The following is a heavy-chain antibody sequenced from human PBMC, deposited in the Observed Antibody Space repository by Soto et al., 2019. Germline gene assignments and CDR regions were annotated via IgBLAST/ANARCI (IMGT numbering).Heavy chain of an antibody. Sequence: EVQLVESGGGLVQPGGSLRLSCAASGFTFSSYWMHWVRQAPGKGLVWVSRTNEDGSTINYADSVKGRFTISRDNAKNKLYREMKCGGAEDAGVYYCTREGGGRGGYWGPGTLVTVSS. D-gene: IGHD3-16*01. CDR3: TREGGGRGGY. CDR2: TNEDGSTI. J-gene: IGHJ4*02. CDR1: GFTFSSYW. V-gene: IGHV3-74*01.